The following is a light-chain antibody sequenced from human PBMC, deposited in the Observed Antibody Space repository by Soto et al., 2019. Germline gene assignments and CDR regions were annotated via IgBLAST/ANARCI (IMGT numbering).Light chain of an antibody. CDR1: QSISSD. CDR3: QQYNNWPRT. J-gene: IGKJ2*01. V-gene: IGKV3-15*01. Sequence: ETVMTQSPATLSVSPGERATLSCRASQSISSDLAWYQQKPGQAPRLLIYGASTTATGIPGRFSGSGSGREFTLTISSLQSEDVAVYYCQQYNNWPRTFGQGTKLDIK. CDR2: GAS.